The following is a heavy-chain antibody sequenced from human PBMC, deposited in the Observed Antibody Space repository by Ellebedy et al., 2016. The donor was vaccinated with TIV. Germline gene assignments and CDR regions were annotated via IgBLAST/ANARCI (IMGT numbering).Heavy chain of an antibody. CDR2: IGTAGDT. V-gene: IGHV3-13*01. CDR3: VRDRALAGHHHDWNFDL. Sequence: PGGSLRLSCAASGLTFSRYDMHWVRQATGEGLEWVSTIGTAGDTYYPDSVKGRFTISRENAKNSLYLQMNSLRAEDTAMYYCVRDRALAGHHHDWNFDLWGRGSLVTVSS. CDR1: GLTFSRYD. J-gene: IGHJ2*01. D-gene: IGHD3-3*02.